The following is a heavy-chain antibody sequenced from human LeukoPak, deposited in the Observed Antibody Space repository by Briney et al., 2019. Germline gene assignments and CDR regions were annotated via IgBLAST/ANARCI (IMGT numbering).Heavy chain of an antibody. Sequence: GGSLRLSCAASGFTFSSYSMSWVRQAPGKGLEWVSAISGTGGSTYYADSVKGRFTISRDNSKNTLYLQMNSLRAEDTAVYYCAKGTYYDFWSGPTLEYWGQGTLVTVSS. CDR3: AKGTYYDFWSGPTLEY. V-gene: IGHV3-23*01. J-gene: IGHJ4*02. CDR1: GFTFSSYS. D-gene: IGHD3-3*01. CDR2: ISGTGGST.